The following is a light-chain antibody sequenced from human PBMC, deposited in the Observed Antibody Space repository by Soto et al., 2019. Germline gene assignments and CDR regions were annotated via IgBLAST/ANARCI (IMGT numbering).Light chain of an antibody. V-gene: IGKV3-15*01. Sequence: EIVMTQSPATLSVSPGERATLSCRASQSVSSNLAWYQQKPGQAPRLLIYGASTRVTGIPARFSGSGSGTEFTLTISSLQSEDFAVYYCQQYNNLITFGQGTRLEIK. CDR1: QSVSSN. J-gene: IGKJ5*01. CDR2: GAS. CDR3: QQYNNLIT.